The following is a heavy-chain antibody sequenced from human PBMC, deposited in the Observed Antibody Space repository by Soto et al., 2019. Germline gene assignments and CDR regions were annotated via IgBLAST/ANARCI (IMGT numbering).Heavy chain of an antibody. CDR3: AKARGRYCRGGYYYGMDV. D-gene: IGHD2-15*01. V-gene: IGHV3-23*01. CDR1: GFTFSSYA. J-gene: IGHJ6*02. Sequence: GGSLRLSCAASGFTFSSYAMSWVRQAPGKGLEWVSAISGSGGSTYYADSVKGRFTISRDNSKNTLYLQMNSLRAEDTAVYYCAKARGRYCRGGYYYGMDVWGQGTTVTVSS. CDR2: ISGSGGST.